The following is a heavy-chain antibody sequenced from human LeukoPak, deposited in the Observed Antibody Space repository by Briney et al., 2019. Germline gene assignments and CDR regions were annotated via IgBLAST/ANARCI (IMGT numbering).Heavy chain of an antibody. Sequence: SETLSLTCAVYGGSFSGYYWSWIRQPPGKGLEWIGEINHSGSTNYNPSLKSRVTISVDTSKNQFSLKLSSVTAADTAVYYCARVDGSGFYWGQGTLVTVSS. CDR3: ARVDGSGFY. D-gene: IGHD3-10*01. V-gene: IGHV4-34*01. J-gene: IGHJ4*02. CDR2: INHSGST. CDR1: GGSFSGYY.